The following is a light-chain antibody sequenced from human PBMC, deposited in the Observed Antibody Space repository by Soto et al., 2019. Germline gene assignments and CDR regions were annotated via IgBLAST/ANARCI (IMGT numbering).Light chain of an antibody. J-gene: IGKJ4*01. Sequence: DIVMTPSPLSLPVTPGEPASISCRSSQSLLHSNGYNYLDWYLQKPGQSPQLLIYLGSSRASGVPDRFSGSGSGTDFTLKISRVEAEDVGVYYCKQAVHNPLTFGGGTKVDIK. CDR3: KQAVHNPLT. V-gene: IGKV2-28*01. CDR2: LGS. CDR1: QSLLHSNGYNY.